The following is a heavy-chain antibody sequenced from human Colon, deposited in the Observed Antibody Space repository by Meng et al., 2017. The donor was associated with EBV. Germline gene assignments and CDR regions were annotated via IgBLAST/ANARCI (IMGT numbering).Heavy chain of an antibody. CDR2: IFHSGLT. J-gene: IGHJ2*01. CDR1: GGSISSRNW. Sequence: QVPLQESGPGLVKSSETLYLTCAVSGGSISSRNWWGWVRQSPEKGLEWIGEIFHSGLTNYNPSLQSRVTISVDKSKNQFSLEVTSVTAADTAIYYCMRDLLVLEKNEVWGRGTLVTVSS. CDR3: MRDLLVLEKNEV. D-gene: IGHD1-1*01. V-gene: IGHV4-4*02.